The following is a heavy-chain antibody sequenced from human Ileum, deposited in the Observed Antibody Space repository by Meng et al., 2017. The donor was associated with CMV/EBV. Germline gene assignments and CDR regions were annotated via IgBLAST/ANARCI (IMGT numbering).Heavy chain of an antibody. CDR1: GFTFSGYF. J-gene: IGHJ5*01. Sequence: ASVKVSCKASGFTFSGYFMHWVRQAPGQGLEWMGWINLNTGGTNYAQKFQGRVTMTRDTSIRSAYMDLRRLRSDDTAVYYCAYEKDYGGNSILWFDSWGQGTLVTVSS. CDR2: INLNTGGT. D-gene: IGHD4-23*01. V-gene: IGHV1-2*02. CDR3: AYEKDYGGNSILWFDS.